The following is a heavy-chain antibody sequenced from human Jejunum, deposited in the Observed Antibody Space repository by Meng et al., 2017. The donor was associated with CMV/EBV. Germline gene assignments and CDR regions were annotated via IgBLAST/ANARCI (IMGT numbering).Heavy chain of an antibody. J-gene: IGHJ4*01. V-gene: IGHV3-33*05. CDR1: GFICSSYG. Sequence: GFICSSYGMHWVGQDRGKGLGWVAVILYEGDNEQYGDSVKRRFTIYRDNYKNRIYLEMNILGHDDTAVYYCATSPGGSREWTPDNWGQGTMVTVSS. CDR3: ATSPGGSREWTPDN. D-gene: IGHD2-2*01. CDR2: ILYEGDNE.